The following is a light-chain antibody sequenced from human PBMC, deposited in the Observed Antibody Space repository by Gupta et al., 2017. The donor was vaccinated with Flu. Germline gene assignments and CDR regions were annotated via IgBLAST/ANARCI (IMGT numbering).Light chain of an antibody. CDR1: SSDIGNYNR. J-gene: IGLJ1*01. CDR3: SSYTSSYTYV. Sequence: QSALTQPPAVSGHPVQSVTISCTGTSSDIGNYNRVSWYQQPPGTAPKLMIYEVSNRPSGVPDRFSGSKSGNTAPLTISGLQAEDEADYYCSSYTSSYTYVFGTGTKLTVL. CDR2: EVS. V-gene: IGLV2-18*02.